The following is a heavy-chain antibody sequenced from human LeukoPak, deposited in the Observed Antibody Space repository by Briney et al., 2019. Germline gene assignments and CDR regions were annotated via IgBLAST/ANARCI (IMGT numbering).Heavy chain of an antibody. CDR3: ARVFAGADYDILTGSKSFDY. CDR1: GGSFSGYY. V-gene: IGHV4-34*01. J-gene: IGHJ4*02. Sequence: SETLSLTCAVYGGSFSGYYWSWIRQPPGRGLEWIGEINHSGSTNYNPSLKSRVTISVDTSKNQFSLKLSSVTAADTAVYYCARVFAGADYDILTGSKSFDYWGQGTLVTVSS. CDR2: INHSGST. D-gene: IGHD3-9*01.